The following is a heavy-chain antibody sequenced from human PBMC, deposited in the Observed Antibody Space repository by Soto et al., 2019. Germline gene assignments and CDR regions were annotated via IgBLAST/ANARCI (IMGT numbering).Heavy chain of an antibody. Sequence: QVELVQSGAQVKKPGSAVKVSCKASGGSFNMYAMNWVRQAPGHGLEWMGGIIPIFDAPRYSEQFQGRVTITVDESTSTAYMELSSLRSDEPAIYYCTRAIGSGGVMGGFDYWGQGPLVTVSS. CDR1: GGSFNMYA. CDR2: IIPIFDAP. D-gene: IGHD3-16*01. V-gene: IGHV1-69*01. CDR3: TRAIGSGGVMGGFDY. J-gene: IGHJ4*02.